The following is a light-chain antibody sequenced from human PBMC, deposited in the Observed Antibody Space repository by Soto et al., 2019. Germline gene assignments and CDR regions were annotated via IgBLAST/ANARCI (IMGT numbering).Light chain of an antibody. Sequence: EIVMTQSPATLSVSPGERATLSCRASQSVSSNLAWYQQKPGQAPRLLIYGASTRATGIPARFSGSGSGTEFTINISSLQSEDFEVYYCQQYNNWPPDTFGQGTKLEIK. CDR3: QQYNNWPPDT. CDR1: QSVSSN. CDR2: GAS. J-gene: IGKJ2*01. V-gene: IGKV3-15*01.